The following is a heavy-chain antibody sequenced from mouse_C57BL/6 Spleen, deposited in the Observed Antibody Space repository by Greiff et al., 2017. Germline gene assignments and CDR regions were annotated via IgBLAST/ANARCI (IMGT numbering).Heavy chain of an antibody. J-gene: IGHJ4*01. CDR2: INPNYGTT. CDR3: ARRDYDGEDYAMDY. D-gene: IGHD2-3*01. Sequence: VQLKESGPELVKPGASVKISCKASGYSFTDYNMNWVKQSNGKSLEWIGVINPNYGTTSYNQKFKGKATLTVDQSSSTAYMQLNSLTSEDSAVYYCARRDYDGEDYAMDYWGQGTSVTVSS. V-gene: IGHV1-39*01. CDR1: GYSFTDYN.